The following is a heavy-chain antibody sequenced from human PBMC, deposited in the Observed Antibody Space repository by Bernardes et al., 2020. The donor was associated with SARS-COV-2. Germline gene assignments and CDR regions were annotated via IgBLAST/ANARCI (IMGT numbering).Heavy chain of an antibody. J-gene: IGHJ6*02. CDR3: AKDHESGSYHFYGMDV. D-gene: IGHD3-10*01. Sequence: VGSLRLSCAASGFIFKNYDMHWVRQAPGKGLEWVAVISYDVGNKYYADSVKGRITISRDNSKNTLYLEMNSLRSEDTAVYYCAKDHESGSYHFYGMDVWGRGTTVTV. V-gene: IGHV3-30*18. CDR1: GFIFKNYD. CDR2: ISYDVGNK.